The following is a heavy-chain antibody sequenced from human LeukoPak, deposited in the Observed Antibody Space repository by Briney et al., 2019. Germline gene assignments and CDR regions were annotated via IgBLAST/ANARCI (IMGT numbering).Heavy chain of an antibody. CDR1: GFTFSSYS. CDR2: ISSSSSYI. J-gene: IGHJ4*02. V-gene: IGHV3-21*01. Sequence: GGSLRLSCAASGFTFSSYSMTWVRQAPGKGLEWVSSISSSSSYIYYADSVKGRFTISRDNAKNSLYLQMNSLRAEDTAVYYCARKDVLLWFGELSGFDYWGQGTLVTVSS. CDR3: ARKDVLLWFGELSGFDY. D-gene: IGHD3-10*01.